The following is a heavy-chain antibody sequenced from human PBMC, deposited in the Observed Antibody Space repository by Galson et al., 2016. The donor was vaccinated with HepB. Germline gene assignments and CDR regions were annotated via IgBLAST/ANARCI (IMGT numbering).Heavy chain of an antibody. CDR1: GVSINSGYW. Sequence: SETLSLTCGVSGVSINSGYWWTWVRQSPGKGLEWIGEVSGGRTNYNPSFKSRATISVDPSRNQFSLNLNSVTAADTAVYYCATVRAGCSATSCYIDDWGQGTLVTVSS. CDR2: VSGGRT. V-gene: IGHV4-4*02. CDR3: ATVRAGCSATSCYIDD. J-gene: IGHJ4*02. D-gene: IGHD2-2*01.